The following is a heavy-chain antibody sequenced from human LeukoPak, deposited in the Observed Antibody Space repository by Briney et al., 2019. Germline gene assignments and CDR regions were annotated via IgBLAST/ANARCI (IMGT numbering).Heavy chain of an antibody. Sequence: SQTLSLTCAVSGGSISSGGYSWSWIRQPPGKGLEWIGYIYYSGSTYYNPSLKSRVTISVDRSKNQFSLKLSSVTAADTAVYYCARVVCGGDCYFDYGMDVWGQGTTVTVSS. CDR2: IYYSGST. D-gene: IGHD2-21*02. CDR3: ARVVCGGDCYFDYGMDV. J-gene: IGHJ6*02. V-gene: IGHV4-30-2*01. CDR1: GGSISSGGYS.